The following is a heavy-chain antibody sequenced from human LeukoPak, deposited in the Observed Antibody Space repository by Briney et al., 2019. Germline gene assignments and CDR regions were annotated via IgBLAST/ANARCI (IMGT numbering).Heavy chain of an antibody. CDR2: INHSGST. CDR1: GGSFSNYY. J-gene: IGHJ5*02. Sequence: SETLCLTCAVYGGSFSNYYWSWIRQPPGKGLEWIGEINHSGSTNYNPSLKSRVTISVDTSKNQFSLKLSSVTAADTAVYYCARGLTPSSYNWFDPWGQGTLVTVSS. D-gene: IGHD2-15*01. CDR3: ARGLTPSSYNWFDP. V-gene: IGHV4-34*01.